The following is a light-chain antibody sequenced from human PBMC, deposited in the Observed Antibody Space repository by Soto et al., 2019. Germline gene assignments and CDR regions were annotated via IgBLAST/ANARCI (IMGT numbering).Light chain of an antibody. J-gene: IGKJ1*01. CDR2: DAP. V-gene: IGKV1-5*01. CDR3: QQNNNYPWT. Sequence: DIQMTQSPSTRSASVGDRVTITCRASQSISSGLAGYQQKPGKAPKLLIXDAPSLESGVTSRFSGSGSGTEFTITISSLQPDDFATYYCQQNNNYPWTFGQGTKVDIK. CDR1: QSISSG.